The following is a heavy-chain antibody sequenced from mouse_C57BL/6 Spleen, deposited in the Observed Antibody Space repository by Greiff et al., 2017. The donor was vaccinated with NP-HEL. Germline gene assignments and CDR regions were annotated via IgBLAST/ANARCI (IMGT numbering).Heavy chain of an antibody. D-gene: IGHD2-4*01. Sequence: VQLKESGGGLVKPGGSLKLSCAASGFTFSSYAMSWVRQTPEKRLEWVATISDGGSYTYYPDNVKGRFTISRDNAKNNLYLQMSHLKSEDTAMYYCARGGDYDDWFAYWGQGTLVTVSA. CDR1: GFTFSSYA. CDR2: ISDGGSYT. J-gene: IGHJ3*01. CDR3: ARGGDYDDWFAY. V-gene: IGHV5-4*01.